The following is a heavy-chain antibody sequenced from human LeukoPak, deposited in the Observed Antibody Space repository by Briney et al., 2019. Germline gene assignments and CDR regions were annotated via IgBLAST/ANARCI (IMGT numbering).Heavy chain of an antibody. CDR3: ARGGLYGYDVFDY. Sequence: PGGSLRLSCAASGFTFSSYEMNWVRQAPGKGLEWVSYISGSGRTMSYADSVKGRFTISRGNAKNSLYLQMNSLRVEDTAVYHCARGGLYGYDVFDYWGQGTLVTVSS. CDR2: ISGSGRTM. J-gene: IGHJ4*02. V-gene: IGHV3-48*03. CDR1: GFTFSSYE. D-gene: IGHD5-12*01.